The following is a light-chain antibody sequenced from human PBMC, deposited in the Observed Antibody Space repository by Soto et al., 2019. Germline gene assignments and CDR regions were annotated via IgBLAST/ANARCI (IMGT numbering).Light chain of an antibody. V-gene: IGLV1-40*01. CDR3: QSYDSSLSGSDV. Sequence: VLTQPPSVSGAPGQRVTISCTGSSSNIGAGYDVHWYQQLPGTAPKLLIYGNSNRPSGVPDRFSGSKSGTSASLAITGLQGEDEADYHCQSYDSSLSGSDVFGGGTKLTVL. CDR2: GNS. CDR1: SSNIGAGYD. J-gene: IGLJ2*01.